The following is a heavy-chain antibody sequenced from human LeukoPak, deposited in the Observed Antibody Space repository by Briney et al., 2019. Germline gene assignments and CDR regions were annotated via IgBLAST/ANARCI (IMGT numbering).Heavy chain of an antibody. D-gene: IGHD6-13*01. J-gene: IGHJ4*02. V-gene: IGHV4-61*02. CDR3: AVFRGYSSSWYNN. CDR2: IYTSGST. CDR1: GGSISSGSYY. Sequence: PTETLSLTCTVSGGSISSGSYYWSWIRQPAGKGLEWIGRIYTSGSTNYNPSLKSRVTISVDTSKNQFSLKLSSVTAADTAVYYCAVFRGYSSSWYNNWGQGTLVTVSS.